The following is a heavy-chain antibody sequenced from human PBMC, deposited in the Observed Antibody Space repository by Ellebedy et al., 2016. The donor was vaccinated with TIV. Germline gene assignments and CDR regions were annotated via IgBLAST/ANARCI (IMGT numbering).Heavy chain of an antibody. CDR2: VYSSGST. D-gene: IGHD6-6*01. V-gene: IGHV4-30-4*01. CDR3: ARGDSSSSRIYY. Sequence: SETLSLTCTVSGGSISSGDRYWSWIRQPPGKGLEWIGYVYSSGSTYYNPSLKSRVTISIDTSKKQFSLNLSSVTAADTAVYYCARGDSSSSRIYYWGQGTLVTVSS. J-gene: IGHJ4*02. CDR1: GGSISSGDRY.